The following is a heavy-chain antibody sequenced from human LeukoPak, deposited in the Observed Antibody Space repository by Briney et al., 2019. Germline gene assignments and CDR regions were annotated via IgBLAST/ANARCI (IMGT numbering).Heavy chain of an antibody. CDR1: GYSFTRYW. CDR3: ATPGGSGSPFDY. V-gene: IGHV5-10-1*01. J-gene: IGHJ4*02. CDR2: VDPSDSHT. D-gene: IGHD3-10*01. Sequence: GGSLKISCKGSGYSFTRYWISWVRQMPGKGLEWMGRVDPSDSHTNYSPSFQGHVTISADKSMSTAYLQWSSLKASDTAIYYCATPGGSGSPFDYWGQGTLVTVSS.